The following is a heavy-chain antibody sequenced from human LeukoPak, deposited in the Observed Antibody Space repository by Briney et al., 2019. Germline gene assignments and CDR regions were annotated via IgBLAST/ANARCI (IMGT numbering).Heavy chain of an antibody. V-gene: IGHV4-34*01. CDR3: ARGVVRGVIYYYYYMDV. J-gene: IGHJ6*03. CDR2: INHSGST. Sequence: PSETLSLTCAVYGGSFSGYYWSWIRQPPGKGLEWIGEINHSGSTNYNPSLKSRVTISVDTSKNQFSLKLSSVTAADTAVYYCARGVVRGVIYYYYYMDVWGKGTTVTISS. CDR1: GGSFSGYY. D-gene: IGHD3-10*01.